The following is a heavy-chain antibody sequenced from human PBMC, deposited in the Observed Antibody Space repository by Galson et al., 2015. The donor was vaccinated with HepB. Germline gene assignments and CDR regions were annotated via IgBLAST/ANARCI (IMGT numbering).Heavy chain of an antibody. D-gene: IGHD5-18*01. J-gene: IGHJ4*02. V-gene: IGHV3-15*01. CDR2: VKSKTDGGTT. Sequence: SLRLSCAASGFTFSDAWMSWVRQAPGKGLDWVGRVKSKTDGGTTDYAAPVTGRFTISRDDSKNTLYLQMNNLKTEDTAVYYCTTPPENSYGHTFDYWGQGTLVTVSS. CDR3: TTPPENSYGHTFDY. CDR1: GFTFSDAW.